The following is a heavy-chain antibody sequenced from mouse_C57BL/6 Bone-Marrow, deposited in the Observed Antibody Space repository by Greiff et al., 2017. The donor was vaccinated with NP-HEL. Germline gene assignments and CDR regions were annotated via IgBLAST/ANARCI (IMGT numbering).Heavy chain of an antibody. CDR3: ASPFYYYGSSPFDY. J-gene: IGHJ2*01. CDR1: GFTFSSYG. V-gene: IGHV5-6*01. Sequence: VQLVESGGDLVKPGGSLKLSCAASGFTFSSYGMSWVRQTPDKRLEWVATISSGGSYTYYPDSVKGRFTISRDNAKNTLYLQMSSLKSEDTAMYYCASPFYYYGSSPFDYWGQGTTLTVSS. CDR2: ISSGGSYT. D-gene: IGHD1-1*01.